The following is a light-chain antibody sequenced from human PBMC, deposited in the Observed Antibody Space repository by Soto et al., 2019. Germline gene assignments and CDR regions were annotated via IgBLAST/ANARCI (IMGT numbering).Light chain of an antibody. CDR1: QSVGRN. Sequence: EIVVTQSPGILSVSPGDRATLSCRASQSVGRNLAWYQQKPGQAPTLLIYAASTRATGLPARFSGSGSGTDFTFTISSLQSEDFAVYYCQEYSKWPLFTFGPGTRADIK. V-gene: IGKV3-15*01. CDR2: AAS. J-gene: IGKJ3*01. CDR3: QEYSKWPLFT.